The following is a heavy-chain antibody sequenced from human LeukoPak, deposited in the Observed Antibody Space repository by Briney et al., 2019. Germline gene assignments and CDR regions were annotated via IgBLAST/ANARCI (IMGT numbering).Heavy chain of an antibody. D-gene: IGHD4-17*01. V-gene: IGHV3-23*01. CDR2: SRGSGGIT. Sequence: PGGSLRLSCAASGFTFSNYAMNWVRQAPGKGLEWVSTSRGSGGITYYADSVKGRFTISRDHSRNTLYLQMDGLRVEDTAVYYCAKGYADYGADAFDIWGQGTMVTVSS. J-gene: IGHJ3*02. CDR3: AKGYADYGADAFDI. CDR1: GFTFSNYA.